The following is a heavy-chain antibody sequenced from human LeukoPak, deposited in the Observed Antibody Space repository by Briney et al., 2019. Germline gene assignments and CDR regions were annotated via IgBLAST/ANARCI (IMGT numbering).Heavy chain of an antibody. CDR1: GFTFSSYG. V-gene: IGHV3-30*02. CDR3: AKDPNRGGLSNYGYEWSY. Sequence: PGGSLRLSXAASGFTFSSYGMHWVRQAPGKGLEWVAFIRHDGSNKYYADSVKGRFTISRDNSKNTLYLQMNSLRAEDTAVYYCAKDPNRGGLSNYGYEWSYWGQGTLVTVSS. CDR2: IRHDGSNK. D-gene: IGHD5-18*01. J-gene: IGHJ4*02.